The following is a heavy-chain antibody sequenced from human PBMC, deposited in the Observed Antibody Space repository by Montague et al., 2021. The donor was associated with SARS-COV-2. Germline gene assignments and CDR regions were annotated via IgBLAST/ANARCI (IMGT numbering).Heavy chain of an antibody. CDR2: IFHSGIT. CDR3: ARTEYNWNDWFDP. V-gene: IGHV4-59*13. J-gene: IGHJ5*02. D-gene: IGHD1-20*01. Sequence: SETLSLTCSVSGGSISSYHWSWIRQSPGKGLEWIGYIFHSGITDXKPSLKSRVTISVDMSKNQFSLQLNSVTAADSAVYYCARTEYNWNDWFDPWGQGTLVTVSS. CDR1: GGSISSYH.